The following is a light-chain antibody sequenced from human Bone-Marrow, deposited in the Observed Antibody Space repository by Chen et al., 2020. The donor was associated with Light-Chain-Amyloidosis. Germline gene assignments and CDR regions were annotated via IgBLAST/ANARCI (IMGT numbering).Light chain of an antibody. CDR1: TGPVPSGNY. V-gene: IGLV7-43*01. CDR2: STT. Sequence: QTVVTQEPPVTVPPGGTFTLTCASSTGPVPSGNYPTWLQQKPGQAPRTLIYSTTQKYSWTPARFSGSLLGGKAALTLSGVQPEDEADYYCLLYDGGVQGMFGGGTKLTVL. CDR3: LLYDGGVQGM. J-gene: IGLJ3*02.